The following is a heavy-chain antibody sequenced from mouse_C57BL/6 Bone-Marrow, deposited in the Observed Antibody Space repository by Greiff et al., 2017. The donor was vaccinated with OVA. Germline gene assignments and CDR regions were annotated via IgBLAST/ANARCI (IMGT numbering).Heavy chain of an antibody. CDR1: GFTFSDYY. Sequence: DVKLVESEGGLVQPGSSMKLSCTASGFTFSDYYMAWVRQVPEKGLEWVANINYDGSSTYYLDSLKSRFIISRDNAKNILYLQMSSLKSEDTATYYCARVVGSSGAMDYWGQGTSVTVSS. V-gene: IGHV5-16*01. CDR2: INYDGSST. J-gene: IGHJ4*01. D-gene: IGHD1-1*01. CDR3: ARVVGSSGAMDY.